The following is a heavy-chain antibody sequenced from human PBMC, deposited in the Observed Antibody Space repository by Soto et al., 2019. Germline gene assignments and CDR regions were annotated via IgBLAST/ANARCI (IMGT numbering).Heavy chain of an antibody. Sequence: QVHLVESGGGVVQPGRSLRLSCAASGLTFSNYAMHWVRQAPGKGLEWVAFISYDGTNRCYPDSVKGRFTISRDNSKNPLYLRMNSLKTEDTAVYYCARESSSTVTTGGGGSAKDYWGQGTLVTVSS. CDR2: ISYDGTNR. CDR3: ARESSSTVTTGGGGSAKDY. CDR1: GLTFSNYA. D-gene: IGHD4-17*01. V-gene: IGHV3-30-3*01. J-gene: IGHJ4*02.